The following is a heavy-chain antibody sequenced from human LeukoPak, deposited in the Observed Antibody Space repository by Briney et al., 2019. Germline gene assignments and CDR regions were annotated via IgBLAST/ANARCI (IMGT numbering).Heavy chain of an antibody. V-gene: IGHV3-23*01. CDR3: ARNLNSGNFYYFDY. J-gene: IGHJ4*02. CDR1: GFTFSNQS. Sequence: GGSLRLSCAASGFTFSNQSMAWVRQTPGKGLEWVSAIRNSGGDTYYADSVKGRLTISRDNSKNTLSLQMNSLRPEDTALYYCARNLNSGNFYYFDYWGQGTLVTVSS. D-gene: IGHD1-26*01. CDR2: IRNSGGDT.